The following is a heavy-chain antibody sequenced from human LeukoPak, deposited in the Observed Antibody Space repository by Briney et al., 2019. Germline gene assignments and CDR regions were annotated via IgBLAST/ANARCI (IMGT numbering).Heavy chain of an antibody. CDR3: ARGSSSWYEGYYYMDV. CDR1: GFTFSSYS. V-gene: IGHV3-21*01. J-gene: IGHJ6*03. CDR2: ISSSSSYI. Sequence: GGSLRLSCAASGFTFSSYSMNWVRQAPGKGLEWVSSISSSSSYIYYADSVKGRFTISRDNAKNSLYLQMNSLRAEDTAVYYCARGSSSWYEGYYYMDVWGKGTTVTVSS. D-gene: IGHD6-13*01.